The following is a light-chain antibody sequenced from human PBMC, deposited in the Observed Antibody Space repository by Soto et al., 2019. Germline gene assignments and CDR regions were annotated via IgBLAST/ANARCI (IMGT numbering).Light chain of an antibody. CDR1: QSVDKNH. CDR3: QHFCVSLLT. V-gene: IGKV3-20*01. J-gene: IGKJ4*01. Sequence: DIVLTQSPGTLSLSPGERATLSCRASQSVDKNHSAWYQQKSGQAPRLLIYGASSSVTGIPDRFSGSGSGADFTLTISRLEPEDFAVYYCQHFCVSLLTFGEGAKVEIK. CDR2: GAS.